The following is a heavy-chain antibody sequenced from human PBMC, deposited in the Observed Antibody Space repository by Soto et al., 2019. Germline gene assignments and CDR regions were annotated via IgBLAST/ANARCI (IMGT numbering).Heavy chain of an antibody. V-gene: IGHV3-23*01. CDR2: ISDSGTNT. Sequence: PGGSLRLSCAAFGLTFSRYALSGGGQAPEKGLEWVSAISDSGTNTYYADSVKGRFTISRDDSKNTLFLQLNSLRAEDTAIYYCAKTLPESGSARYYLTLDNWRQGTTVTVSS. CDR1: GLTFSRYA. CDR3: AKTLPESGSARYYLTLDN. J-gene: IGHJ6*02. D-gene: IGHD1-26*01.